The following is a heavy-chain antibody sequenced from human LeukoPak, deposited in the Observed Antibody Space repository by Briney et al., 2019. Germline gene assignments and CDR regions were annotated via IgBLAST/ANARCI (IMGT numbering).Heavy chain of an antibody. CDR2: LIPIFGTA. Sequence: ASVKVSCKASGGTISSYAISWVRQAPGQGLEWMGGLIPIFGTANYAQKFQGRVTITADESTSTAYMEPSSLRSEDTAVYYCAREGPYCSGGSCYYYFDYWGQGALVTVSS. D-gene: IGHD2-15*01. CDR1: GGTISSYA. J-gene: IGHJ4*02. V-gene: IGHV1-69*13. CDR3: AREGPYCSGGSCYYYFDY.